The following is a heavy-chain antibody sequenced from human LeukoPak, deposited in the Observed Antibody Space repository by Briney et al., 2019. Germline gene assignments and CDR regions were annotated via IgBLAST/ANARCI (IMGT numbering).Heavy chain of an antibody. Sequence: PGGSLRLSCEASGFTFSNYWMSWVRQAPGKGLEWVANLNQDESHKYFVDSVKGRFTIFRDNAKNSLYLQMNSLTAEDTAVYYCARDKFPGQGRLFDYWGQGTLVTVSS. CDR1: GFTFSNYW. CDR3: ARDKFPGQGRLFDY. CDR2: LNQDESHK. V-gene: IGHV3-7*01. D-gene: IGHD1-26*01. J-gene: IGHJ4*02.